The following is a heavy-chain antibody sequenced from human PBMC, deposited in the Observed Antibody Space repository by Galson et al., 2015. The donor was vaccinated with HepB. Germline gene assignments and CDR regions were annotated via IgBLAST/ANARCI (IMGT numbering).Heavy chain of an antibody. V-gene: IGHV3-64D*06. D-gene: IGHD6-6*01. CDR2: ISSNGGST. Sequence: SLRLSCAASGFTFSSYAMNWVRQAPGKGLEYVSAISSNGGSTYYADSVKGRFTISRDNSKNTLYLQMSSLRDVDTAVYYCVIDIAARPFDYWGQGTLFTVSS. J-gene: IGHJ4*02. CDR1: GFTFSSYA. CDR3: VIDIAARPFDY.